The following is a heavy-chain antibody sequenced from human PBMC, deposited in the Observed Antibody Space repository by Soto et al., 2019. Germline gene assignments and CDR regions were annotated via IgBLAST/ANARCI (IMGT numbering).Heavy chain of an antibody. Sequence: QVQLVQSGAEVKKPGSSVKVSCKASGGTFSSYTISWVRQAPGQGLEWMGRIIPILGIANYAQKFQGRVTITADKSTSTAYMELSSLRSEDTAVYYCAREGAGYGEYNWFDPWGQGTLVTVSS. CDR1: GGTFSSYT. J-gene: IGHJ5*02. V-gene: IGHV1-69*08. CDR2: IIPILGIA. D-gene: IGHD3-10*01. CDR3: AREGAGYGEYNWFDP.